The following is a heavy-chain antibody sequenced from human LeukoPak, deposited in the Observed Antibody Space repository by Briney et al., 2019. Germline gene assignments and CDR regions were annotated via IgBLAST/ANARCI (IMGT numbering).Heavy chain of an antibody. CDR2: ISTYNDNT. Sequence: ASVKVSCKASGYPFTNFGVSWVRQAPGQGLEWMGWISTYNDNTNYAQKFQGRVTMTTDTSTSTAYMELRSLKSDDTAVYYCARDDFCSGGSCPIPFDYWGQGTLVTVSS. CDR1: GYPFTNFG. V-gene: IGHV1-18*01. D-gene: IGHD2-15*01. CDR3: ARDDFCSGGSCPIPFDY. J-gene: IGHJ4*02.